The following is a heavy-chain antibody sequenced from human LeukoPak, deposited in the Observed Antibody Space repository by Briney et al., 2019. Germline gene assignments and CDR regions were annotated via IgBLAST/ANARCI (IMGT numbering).Heavy chain of an antibody. V-gene: IGHV4-4*07. J-gene: IGHJ4*02. CDR1: GGSINSDF. D-gene: IGHD6-13*01. CDR3: ARVTSSWSLDN. Sequence: SETLSLTCTVSGGSINSDFWTWIRQPAGKGLEWIGRIYYTGSTNYSPSLKSRVTMSVDTSKNQFSLKLSSVTAADTAVYYCARVTSSWSLDNWGQGTLVTVSS. CDR2: IYYTGST.